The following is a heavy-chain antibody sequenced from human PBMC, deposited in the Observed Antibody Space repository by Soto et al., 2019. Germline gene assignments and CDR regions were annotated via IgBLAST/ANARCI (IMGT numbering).Heavy chain of an antibody. V-gene: IGHV3-23*01. CDR3: VKAGPYYFDY. J-gene: IGHJ4*02. CDR1: GFTFTNYG. D-gene: IGHD3-10*01. Sequence: GGSLRLSCAASGFTFTNYGMHWVRHTPGKGLEWVSAIGGSGGTTYYADSVKGRFTISRDNSKNTLYLQMNSLRAEDTAVYYCVKAGPYYFDYWGQGTLVTVSS. CDR2: IGGSGGTT.